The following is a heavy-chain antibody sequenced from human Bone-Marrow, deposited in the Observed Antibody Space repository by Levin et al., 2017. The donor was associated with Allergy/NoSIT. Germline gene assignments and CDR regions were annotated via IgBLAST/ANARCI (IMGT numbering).Heavy chain of an antibody. D-gene: IGHD6-19*01. V-gene: IGHV3-30*18. CDR1: GFTFSSYG. Sequence: GGSLRLSCAASGFTFSSYGMHWVRQAPGKGLEWVAVLSFDGSEKSYADSVKGRFTISRDNSKNTLYLQMNSLRAEDTAVYNCAKDRAVEQWLASMDVWGKGTTVTVSS. CDR2: LSFDGSEK. CDR3: AKDRAVEQWLASMDV. J-gene: IGHJ6*03.